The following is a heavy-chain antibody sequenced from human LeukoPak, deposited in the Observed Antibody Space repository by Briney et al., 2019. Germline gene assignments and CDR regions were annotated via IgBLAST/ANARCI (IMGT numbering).Heavy chain of an antibody. J-gene: IGHJ5*02. Sequence: SETLSLTCTVSGGSISSYYWSWIRQPAGKGLEWIGRIYTSGSTNYNPSLKSRVTMSVDTSKNQFSLKLSSVTAADTAVYYCARGVVSSWYGFNNWFDPWGQGTLVTVSS. CDR3: ARGVVSSWYGFNNWFDP. CDR1: GGSISSYY. V-gene: IGHV4-4*07. D-gene: IGHD6-13*01. CDR2: IYTSGST.